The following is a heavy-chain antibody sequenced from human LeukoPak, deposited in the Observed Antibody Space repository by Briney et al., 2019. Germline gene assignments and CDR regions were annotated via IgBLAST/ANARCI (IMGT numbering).Heavy chain of an antibody. D-gene: IGHD6-13*01. CDR1: GFTFSNYN. V-gene: IGHV3-48*01. CDR2: ITGSSSTM. CDR3: AREPTYSSSWHTSCDY. J-gene: IGHJ4*02. Sequence: PGGSLRLSCAASGFTFSNYNMNWVRQAPGKGLEWVSYITGSSSTMYYADSVKGRFTISRDNAKNSLYLQMNSLRAEDKAVYYCAREPTYSSSWHTSCDYWGQGTLVTVSS.